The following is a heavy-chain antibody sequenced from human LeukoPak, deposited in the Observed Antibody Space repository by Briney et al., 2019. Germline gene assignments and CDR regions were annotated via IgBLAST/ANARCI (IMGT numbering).Heavy chain of an antibody. CDR3: VRDFGEGQAAAGKGGNY. V-gene: IGHV3-21*01. CDR1: GFTFSSYS. J-gene: IGHJ4*02. CDR2: IITSSSYI. D-gene: IGHD6-13*01. Sequence: GGSLRLSCAASGFTFSSYSMNWVRQAPGQGPEWVSSIITSSSYIYYADSVKGRFTISRDNAKNSLYLQMNSLRAEDTAVYYCVRDFGEGQAAAGKGGNYWGQGTLVTVSS.